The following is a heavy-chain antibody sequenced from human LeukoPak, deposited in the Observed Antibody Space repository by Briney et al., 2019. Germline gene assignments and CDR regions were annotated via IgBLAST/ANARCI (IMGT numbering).Heavy chain of an antibody. V-gene: IGHV1-2*02. Sequence: ASVKVSCKASGYTFTGYYMHWVRQAPGQGLEWMGWINPNSGGTNYAQKFQGRVTMTRDTSISTAYMELSRLRSDDTAVYYCVREREGIDGYNFDYWGQGTLVTVSS. CDR1: GYTFTGYY. J-gene: IGHJ4*02. CDR2: INPNSGGT. CDR3: VREREGIDGYNFDY. D-gene: IGHD5-24*01.